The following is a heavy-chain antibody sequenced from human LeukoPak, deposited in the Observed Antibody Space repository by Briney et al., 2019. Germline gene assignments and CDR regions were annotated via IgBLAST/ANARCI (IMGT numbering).Heavy chain of an antibody. D-gene: IGHD2-21*02. CDR1: GFTFSSYG. CDR2: ISYDGSNK. Sequence: GGSLRLSCAASGFTFSSYGMQWVRQAPGKGLEWVAIISYDGSNKYYVDSVKGRFTIPRDNSKNTMYMQMNSLRAEDTAVYYCAREGCGGDCYGRMDVWGQGTTVTVSS. V-gene: IGHV3-30*03. J-gene: IGHJ6*02. CDR3: AREGCGGDCYGRMDV.